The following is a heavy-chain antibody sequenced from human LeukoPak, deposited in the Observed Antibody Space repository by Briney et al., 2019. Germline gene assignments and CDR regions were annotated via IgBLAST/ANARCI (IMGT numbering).Heavy chain of an antibody. CDR3: ARESLSRIFGAPGYYYMDV. Sequence: GASVKVSCKASGGTFSSYAISWVRQAPGQGLEWMGGIIPIFGTANYAQKFQGRVTITTDESTSTAYMELSSLRSEDTAVYYCARESLSRIFGAPGYYYMDVWGKGTTVTVSS. CDR1: GGTFSSYA. D-gene: IGHD3-3*01. CDR2: IIPIFGTA. J-gene: IGHJ6*03. V-gene: IGHV1-69*05.